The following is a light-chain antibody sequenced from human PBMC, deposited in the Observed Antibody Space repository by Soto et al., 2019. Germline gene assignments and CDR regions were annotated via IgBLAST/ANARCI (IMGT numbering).Light chain of an antibody. CDR2: GAS. CDR3: QQYTGPPTT. J-gene: IGKJ5*01. Sequence: ILFTQSPNTLSLSPGERATLSFMASQTVSSNYLAWCQQRPGQAPRLLIYGASTRAAGIPDRFSGSGSGTDFTLTITRLEPEDSAVYFCQQYTGPPTTFGQGTRLEIK. CDR1: QTVSSNY. V-gene: IGKV3-20*01.